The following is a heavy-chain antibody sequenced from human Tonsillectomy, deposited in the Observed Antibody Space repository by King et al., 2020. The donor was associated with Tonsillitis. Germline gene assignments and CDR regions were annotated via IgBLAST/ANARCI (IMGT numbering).Heavy chain of an antibody. V-gene: IGHV3-48*01. Sequence: VQLVESGGGLVQPGGSLRLSCAASGFTFSSYSMNWVRQAPGKGLEWVSYISSSSSTIYYADSVKGRFTISRDNAKNSLYLQMNSLRAEDTAVYYCARDRGWVVGAPPTGMDVWGQGTTVTVSS. CDR2: ISSSSSTI. CDR1: GFTFSSYS. J-gene: IGHJ6*02. CDR3: ARDRGWVVGAPPTGMDV. D-gene: IGHD1-26*01.